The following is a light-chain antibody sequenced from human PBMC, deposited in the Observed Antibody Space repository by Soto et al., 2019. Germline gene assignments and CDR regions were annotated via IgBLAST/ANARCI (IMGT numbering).Light chain of an antibody. CDR1: QSVSSD. V-gene: IGKV3-15*01. J-gene: IGKJ5*01. Sequence: EIVLTQSPATRSLSLVEIATLSCMASQSVSSDLAWYQQKPGQAPRLLIYGASTRAIGIPARFSGSGSGTEFTLTISSLQSEDFAVYYCQQYNNLPPTFGQGTRLEIK. CDR3: QQYNNLPPT. CDR2: GAS.